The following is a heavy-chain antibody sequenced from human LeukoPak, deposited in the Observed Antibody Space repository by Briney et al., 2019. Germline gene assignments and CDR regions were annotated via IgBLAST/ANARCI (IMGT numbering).Heavy chain of an antibody. V-gene: IGHV3-74*01. CDR1: GFTFSSYW. CDR3: ARETMVRGVLNWFDP. D-gene: IGHD3-10*01. Sequence: PGGSLRLSCAASGFTFSSYWMHWVRQAPGKGLVWVSRINSDGSSTSYADSVKGRFTISRDNAKNTLYLQMNSLRAEDTAVYYCARETMVRGVLNWFDPWGQGTLVTVSS. J-gene: IGHJ5*02. CDR2: INSDGSST.